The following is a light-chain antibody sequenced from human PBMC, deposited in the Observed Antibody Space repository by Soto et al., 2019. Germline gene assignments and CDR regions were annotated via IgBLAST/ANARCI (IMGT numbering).Light chain of an antibody. CDR2: GAS. Sequence: ETAMTQSPVTLSLSPGERATLSCRASQTVGDNVAWYRQKPGQPPSLLIYGASTRAPGAPARFSGSGSGTDFILTISSLQSEDFGFYYCQQYNNWPLGTFGQGTKV. V-gene: IGKV3-15*01. J-gene: IGKJ1*01. CDR3: QQYNNWPLGT. CDR1: QTVGDN.